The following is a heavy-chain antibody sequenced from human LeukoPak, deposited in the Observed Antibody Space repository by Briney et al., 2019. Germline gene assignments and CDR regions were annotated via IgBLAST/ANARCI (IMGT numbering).Heavy chain of an antibody. CDR3: SRGLRGRSGYYFDS. CDR1: GGSISSGDYY. CDR2: IYYSGST. J-gene: IGHJ4*02. V-gene: IGHV4-30-4*01. Sequence: SETLSLTCTVSGGSISSGDYYWNWIRQPPGKGLVWIVYIYYSGSTYYNPSLKSRVTISLDTSKTQFSLRLSSVTAADTAVYYCSRGLRGRSGYYFDSWGQGTLVTVSS.